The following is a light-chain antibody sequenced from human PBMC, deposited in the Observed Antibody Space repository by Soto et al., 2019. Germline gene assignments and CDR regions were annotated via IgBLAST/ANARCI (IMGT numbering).Light chain of an antibody. V-gene: IGKV3-20*01. CDR3: QDYGSSPYT. J-gene: IGKJ2*01. CDR1: QSVNHNH. CDR2: VAS. Sequence: EIVLTQSPGTLSLSPGERATLSCRASQSVNHNHLAWYQQKPGQAPRLLIYVASNRATAFPDRFSGSGSGTDFTLTISRLEPEDFAVYYCQDYGSSPYTFGQGTKLEIK.